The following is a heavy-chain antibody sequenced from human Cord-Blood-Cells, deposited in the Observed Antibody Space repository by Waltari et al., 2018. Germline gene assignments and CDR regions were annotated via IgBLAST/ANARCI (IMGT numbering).Heavy chain of an antibody. Sequence: EVQLVESGGGLVKPGGSLRLSCAASGFTFSSYSMNWVRQAPGKGLEWVSSISSSSSYIYYAASVKGRFTISRDNAKNSLYLQMNSLRAEDTAVYYCARDPRRANWGAFDIWGQGTMVTVSS. CDR1: GFTFSSYS. J-gene: IGHJ3*02. D-gene: IGHD7-27*01. CDR2: ISSSSSYI. CDR3: ARDPRRANWGAFDI. V-gene: IGHV3-21*01.